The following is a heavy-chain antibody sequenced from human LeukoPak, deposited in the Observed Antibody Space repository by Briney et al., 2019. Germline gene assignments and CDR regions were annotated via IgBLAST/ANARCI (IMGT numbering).Heavy chain of an antibody. D-gene: IGHD6-13*01. CDR1: GRSFSGYY. Sequence: PSETLSLTCAVYGRSFSGYYWSWIRQPPGKGLEWIGEINHSGSTNYNPSLKSRVTISVDTSKNQFSLKLSSVTAADTAVYYCARGGSIAAAGTQDDYWGQGTLVTVSS. V-gene: IGHV4-34*01. CDR2: INHSGST. CDR3: ARGGSIAAAGTQDDY. J-gene: IGHJ4*02.